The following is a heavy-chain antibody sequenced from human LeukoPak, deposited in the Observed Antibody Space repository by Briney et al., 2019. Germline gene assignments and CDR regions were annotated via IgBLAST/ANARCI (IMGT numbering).Heavy chain of an antibody. V-gene: IGHV3-73*01. CDR1: GFTFSGSA. CDR3: TRGHSYGQMEP. CDR2: IRSKANSYAT. D-gene: IGHD5-18*01. J-gene: IGHJ5*02. Sequence: GGSLRLSCAPSGFTFSGSAMHWVRQASGKGLEWVGRIRSKANSYATAYAASVKGRFTISRDDSKNTAYLQMNSLKTEDTAVYYCTRGHSYGQMEPWGQGTLVTVSS.